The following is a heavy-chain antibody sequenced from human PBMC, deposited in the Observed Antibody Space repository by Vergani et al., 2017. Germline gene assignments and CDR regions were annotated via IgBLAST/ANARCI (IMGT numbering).Heavy chain of an antibody. D-gene: IGHD5-18*01. V-gene: IGHV3-23*01. CDR3: ARGGYSYGLGYMDV. J-gene: IGHJ6*03. CDR1: GFTFSSYA. CDR2: ISGSGGST. Sequence: EVQLLESGGGLVQPGGSLRLSCAASGFTFSSYAMSWVRQAPGKGLEWVSAISGSGGSTYYADSVKGRFTISRDNAKNSLYLQMNSLRAEDTAVYYCARGGYSYGLGYMDVWGKGTTVTVSS.